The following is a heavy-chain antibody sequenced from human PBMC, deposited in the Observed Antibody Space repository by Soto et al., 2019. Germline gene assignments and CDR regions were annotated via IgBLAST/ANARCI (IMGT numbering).Heavy chain of an antibody. V-gene: IGHV3-74*01. Sequence: EVQLVESGGGVVQPGGSRRLSCTASGFTFNTHGLHGVRQAQGKGLVWVSRIYFDGITTNYADSVKGRLTVSRDNAKNTVYLHVNTLRDEDTAVYYCARGDEIGVDYWGQGTLVTVSS. CDR1: GFTFNTHG. J-gene: IGHJ4*02. CDR2: IYFDGITT. D-gene: IGHD3-3*01. CDR3: ARGDEIGVDY.